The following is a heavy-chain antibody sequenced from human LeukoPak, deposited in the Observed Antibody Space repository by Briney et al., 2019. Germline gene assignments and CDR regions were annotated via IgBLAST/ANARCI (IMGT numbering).Heavy chain of an antibody. Sequence: PSETLSLTCTVSGGSISSSSYYWGWIRQPPGKGLECIGIIYYSGSTYYNPSLKSRVTISVDTSTNQFSLKLGSVTAADTAVYYCARRLSSRIFDYWGQGTLVTVSS. CDR3: ARRLSSRIFDY. CDR2: IYYSGST. J-gene: IGHJ4*02. CDR1: GGSISSSSYY. D-gene: IGHD6-13*01. V-gene: IGHV4-39*01.